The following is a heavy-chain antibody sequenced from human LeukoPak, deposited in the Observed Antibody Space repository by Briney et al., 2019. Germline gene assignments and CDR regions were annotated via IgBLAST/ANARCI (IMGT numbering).Heavy chain of an antibody. V-gene: IGHV3-11*04. J-gene: IGHJ5*02. D-gene: IGHD3-3*01. CDR3: ARGYYDFWSGPQGWFDP. CDR1: GFTFSDYY. Sequence: GGSLRLSCAASGFTFSDYYMSWIRQAPGKGLEWVSYISCSGSTIYYADSVKGRFTISRDNAKNSLYLQMNSLRAEDTAVYYCARGYYDFWSGPQGWFDPWGQGTLVTVSS. CDR2: ISCSGSTI.